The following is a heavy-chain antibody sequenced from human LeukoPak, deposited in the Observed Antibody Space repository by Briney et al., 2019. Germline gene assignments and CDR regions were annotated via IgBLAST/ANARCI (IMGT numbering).Heavy chain of an antibody. D-gene: IGHD3-22*01. CDR3: ARADEYYYDSSGYYYVRGWFDP. Sequence: SETLSLTCNVSGASMRSETHYWSWIRQPPGKGLEWIGEINHSGSTNYNPSLKSRVTISVDTSKNQFSLKLSSVTAADTAVYYCARADEYYYDSSGYYYVRGWFDPWGQGTLVTVSS. CDR2: INHSGST. CDR1: GASMRSETHY. V-gene: IGHV4-34*01. J-gene: IGHJ5*02.